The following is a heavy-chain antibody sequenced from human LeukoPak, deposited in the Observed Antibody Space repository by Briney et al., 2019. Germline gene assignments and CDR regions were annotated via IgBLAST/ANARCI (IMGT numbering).Heavy chain of an antibody. CDR2: IYYSGST. D-gene: IGHD3-10*01. Sequence: SETLSLTCTVSGVSVTRTTYYWTWIRQPPGKGLEWIGYIYYSGSTNYNPSLKSRVTMSADTSKNQFSLRLTSLTPADTAVYCCARYYYGSGSRPGTFDSWGQGTLVTVSS. CDR1: GVSVTRTTYY. V-gene: IGHV4-61*01. J-gene: IGHJ4*02. CDR3: ARYYYGSGSRPGTFDS.